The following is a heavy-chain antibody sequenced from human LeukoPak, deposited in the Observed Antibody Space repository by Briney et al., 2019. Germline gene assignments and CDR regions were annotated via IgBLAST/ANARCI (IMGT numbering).Heavy chain of an antibody. CDR2: VRGSDAGT. Sequence: GGSLRLSCAASGFTFSSYAMNWVRQAPGKGLEWVSAVRGSDAGTSYADSVNGRLTISRDNSKNTLYLQMNSLRAEDTAVYYCAKNRGGSYYSGSDYWGQGTLVTVSS. CDR1: GFTFSSYA. D-gene: IGHD1-26*01. CDR3: AKNRGGSYYSGSDY. J-gene: IGHJ4*02. V-gene: IGHV3-23*01.